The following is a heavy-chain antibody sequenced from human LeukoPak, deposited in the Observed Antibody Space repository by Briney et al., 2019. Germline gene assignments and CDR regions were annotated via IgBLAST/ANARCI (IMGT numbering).Heavy chain of an antibody. J-gene: IGHJ1*01. V-gene: IGHV3-74*01. D-gene: IGHD3-22*01. CDR1: GFTFSSYW. CDR2: IKSDGST. Sequence: GGSLRLSCAASGFTFSSYWMHWVRQAPGKGLVWVSRIKSDGSTNYADSVKGRFTISRDNAKNTVSLQMSSLRAVDTGVYYCARAPSEIGGYYPEYFRHWGQGTLVTVSS. CDR3: ARAPSEIGGYYPEYFRH.